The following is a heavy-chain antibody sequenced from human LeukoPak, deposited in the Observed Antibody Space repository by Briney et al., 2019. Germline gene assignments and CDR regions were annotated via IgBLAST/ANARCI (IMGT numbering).Heavy chain of an antibody. V-gene: IGHV1-2*02. J-gene: IGHJ6*02. CDR2: INPNGGGT. CDR3: ARDLKIYYYYGMDV. Sequence: ASVKVSCKASGYTFTGYYMHWVRQAPGQGLEWMGWINPNGGGTNYAQKFQGRVTMTRDTSISTAYMELSRLRSDDTAVYYCARDLKIYYYYGMDVWGQGTTVTVSS. CDR1: GYTFTGYY.